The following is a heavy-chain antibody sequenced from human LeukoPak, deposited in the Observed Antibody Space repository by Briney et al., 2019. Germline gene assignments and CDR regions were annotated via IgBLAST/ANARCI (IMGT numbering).Heavy chain of an antibody. CDR3: SRGGIYCSSTSCFFDC. V-gene: IGHV1-2*02. Sequence: ASVKVSCKASGYTFTDYYFDWVRQAPGQALEWMGWINPNNGGTNYAQKFQGGVTMTRDTSIGTANMVLSRLRSDATAVSYCSRGGIYCSSTSCFFDCWGQGTLVTVSS. CDR2: INPNNGGT. CDR1: GYTFTDYY. J-gene: IGHJ4*02. D-gene: IGHD2-2*01.